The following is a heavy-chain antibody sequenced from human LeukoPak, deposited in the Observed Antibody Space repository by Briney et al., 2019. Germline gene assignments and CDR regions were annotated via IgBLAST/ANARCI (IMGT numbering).Heavy chain of an antibody. CDR1: GFTFSSYA. J-gene: IGHJ6*03. CDR2: IYSDNT. Sequence: GGSLRLSCAASGFTFSSYAMSWVRQAPGKGLEWVSFIYSDNTHYSDSVKGRFTISRDNSKNTLYLQMNSLRAEDTAVYYCAKGHYTDVWGKGTTVTVSS. CDR3: AKGHYTDV. V-gene: IGHV3-66*02.